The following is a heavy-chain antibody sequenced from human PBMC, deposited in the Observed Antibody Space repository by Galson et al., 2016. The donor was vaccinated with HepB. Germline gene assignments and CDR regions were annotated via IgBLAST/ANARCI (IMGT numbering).Heavy chain of an antibody. V-gene: IGHV3-21*04. J-gene: IGHJ4*02. CDR3: ATGKRYSESGSYSVDY. CDR2: SSGSGYFI. CDR1: GFTLSSHR. D-gene: IGHD3-10*01. Sequence: SLRLSCAASGFTLSSHRMNWVRQAPGKGLEWVASSSGSGYFIFYADSVKGRFTVSRDNAKNSLYLQMNSLRVEDSAFYYCATGKRYSESGSYSVDYGGQGTLVTVSS.